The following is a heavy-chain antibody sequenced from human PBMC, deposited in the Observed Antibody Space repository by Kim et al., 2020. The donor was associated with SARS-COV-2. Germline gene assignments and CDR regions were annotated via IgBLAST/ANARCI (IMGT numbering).Heavy chain of an antibody. Sequence: SVKVSCKASGGTFSSYAISWVRQAPGQGLEWMGGIIPIFGTANYAQKFQGRVTITADESTSTAYMELSSLRSEDTAVYYCARDGPPSEQQLERFPDLPYYYYYGMDVWGQGTTVTVSS. D-gene: IGHD6-13*01. CDR2: IIPIFGTA. J-gene: IGHJ6*02. CDR1: GGTFSSYA. CDR3: ARDGPPSEQQLERFPDLPYYYYYGMDV. V-gene: IGHV1-69*13.